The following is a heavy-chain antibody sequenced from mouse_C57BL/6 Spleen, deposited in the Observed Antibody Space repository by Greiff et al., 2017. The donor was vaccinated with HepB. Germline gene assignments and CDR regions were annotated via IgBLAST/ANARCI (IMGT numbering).Heavy chain of an antibody. Sequence: VQLQQSGPELVKPGASVKMSCKASGYTFTDYNMHWVKQSHGKSLEWIGYINPNNGGTSYNQKFKGKATLTVNKSSSTAYMELRSLTSEDSAVYYGARGTTVVARYFDVWGTGTTVTVSS. CDR1: GYTFTDYN. V-gene: IGHV1-22*01. D-gene: IGHD1-1*01. CDR2: INPNNGGT. J-gene: IGHJ1*03. CDR3: ARGTTVVARYFDV.